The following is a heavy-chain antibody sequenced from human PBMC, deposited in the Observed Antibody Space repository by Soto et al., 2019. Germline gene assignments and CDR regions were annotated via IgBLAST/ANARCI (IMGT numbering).Heavy chain of an antibody. Sequence: EVHMLESGGGLVQPGGSLRLSCAAPGFTFSNYAMTWVRQAPGKGLEWVSVISGTGGGTNNADSAKGRFTTSRDNSKNTLYLQMNSLRAEDTAVYYCANRAFYGSGIPNYYGMDVWGQGTAVTVSS. J-gene: IGHJ6*02. CDR1: GFTFSNYA. CDR3: ANRAFYGSGIPNYYGMDV. D-gene: IGHD3-10*01. CDR2: ISGTGGGT. V-gene: IGHV3-23*01.